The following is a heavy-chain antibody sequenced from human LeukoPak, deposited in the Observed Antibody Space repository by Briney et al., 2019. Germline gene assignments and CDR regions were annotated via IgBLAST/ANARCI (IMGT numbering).Heavy chain of an antibody. J-gene: IGHJ5*02. CDR2: IYSSGST. D-gene: IGHD3-16*01. V-gene: IGHV4-30-4*01. Sequence: SETLSLTCTVSGGSISNGNYYWSWIRQPPGKGLEWIGYIYSSGSTYHNPSLKSRLTMSADTSKNQISLKLSSVTAADTAVYYCARHYGPWGQGTLVTVSS. CDR1: GGSISNGNYY. CDR3: ARHYGP.